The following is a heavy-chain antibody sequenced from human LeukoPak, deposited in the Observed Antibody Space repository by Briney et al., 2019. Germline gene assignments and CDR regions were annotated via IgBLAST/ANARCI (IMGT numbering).Heavy chain of an antibody. V-gene: IGHV6-1*01. CDR2: TYYRSKWYN. Sequence: SQTLSLTCAVSGDSVSSNTAAWNWIRQSPSRGLEWLGRTYYRSKWYNDYAVSVKSRININPDTSKNQFSLQLNSVTPEDTAMYYCARGRGANQPIDYWGQGTLVTVPS. J-gene: IGHJ4*02. CDR1: GDSVSSNTAA. D-gene: IGHD4/OR15-4a*01. CDR3: ARGRGANQPIDY.